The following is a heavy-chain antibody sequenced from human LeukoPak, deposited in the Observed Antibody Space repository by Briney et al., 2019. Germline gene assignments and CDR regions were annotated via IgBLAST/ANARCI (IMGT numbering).Heavy chain of an antibody. CDR1: GGSLSSSNW. CDR3: AKSNGYGLVDI. J-gene: IGHJ3*02. V-gene: IGHV4-4*02. Sequence: SETLSPTCAVSGGSLSSSNWWSWVRQPPGKGLEWIGEIYHSGSTNYNPSLKSRVTISVDKSKNQVSLKLSSVTAADTAVYYCAKSNGYGLVDIWGQGTMVTVSS. CDR2: IYHSGST. D-gene: IGHD3-10*01.